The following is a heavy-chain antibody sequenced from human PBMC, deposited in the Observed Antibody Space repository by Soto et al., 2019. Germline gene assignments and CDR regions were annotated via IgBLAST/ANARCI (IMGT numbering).Heavy chain of an antibody. CDR1: GYTFTGYY. V-gene: IGHV1-2*02. CDR3: ARDPPRRPGIAVAGSDY. D-gene: IGHD6-19*01. J-gene: IGHJ4*02. CDR2: INPNSGGT. Sequence: ASVKVSCKASGYTFTGYYMHWVRQAPGQGLEWMGWINPNSGGTNYAQKFQGRVTMTRDTSISTAYMELSRLRSDDTAVYYCARDPPRRPGIAVAGSDYWGQGTLVTVSS.